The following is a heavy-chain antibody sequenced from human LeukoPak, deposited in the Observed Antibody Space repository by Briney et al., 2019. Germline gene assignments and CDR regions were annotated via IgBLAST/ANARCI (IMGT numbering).Heavy chain of an antibody. V-gene: IGHV3-30*04. CDR3: ARDGGYTGGWTYGAGDY. CDR1: GFTFSAYV. Sequence: GRSLRLSCAASGFTFSAYVMRWVRQPPGKGLECVAVISNDGNEKYYAGSVKGRFSMSRDNSKNTLYLQMSSLRTEDTAVYYCARDGGYTGGWTYGAGDYWGQGTLVTVSS. J-gene: IGHJ4*01. D-gene: IGHD2-8*02. CDR2: ISNDGNEK.